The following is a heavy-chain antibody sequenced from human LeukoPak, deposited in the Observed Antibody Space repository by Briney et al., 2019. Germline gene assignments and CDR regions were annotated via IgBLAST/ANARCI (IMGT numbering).Heavy chain of an antibody. CDR3: ARVRCSSTSCYADY. Sequence: GGSLRLSCATSGFTFSSYSMNWVRQAPGKGLEWVSSISSSSSYIYYADSVKGRFTISRDNAKNSLYLQMNSLRAEDTAVYYCARVRCSSTSCYADYWGQGTLVTVS. CDR1: GFTFSSYS. J-gene: IGHJ4*02. D-gene: IGHD2-2*01. CDR2: ISSSSSYI. V-gene: IGHV3-21*01.